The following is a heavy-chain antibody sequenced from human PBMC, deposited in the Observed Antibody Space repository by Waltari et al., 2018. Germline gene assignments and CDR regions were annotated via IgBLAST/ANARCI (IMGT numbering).Heavy chain of an antibody. V-gene: IGHV3-23*01. Sequence: EVQLLESGGGLVQPGGSLRLSCAASGFTFSSYAMSWVRQAPGKGLEWVSAISGSGGSTYYADSVKGRFTISRDNSKNTLYLQMNSLRAEDTAVYYCAKDGPDYGSGSYYWDYWGQGTLVTVSS. CDR1: GFTFSSYA. CDR3: AKDGPDYGSGSYYWDY. D-gene: IGHD3-10*01. CDR2: ISGSGGST. J-gene: IGHJ4*02.